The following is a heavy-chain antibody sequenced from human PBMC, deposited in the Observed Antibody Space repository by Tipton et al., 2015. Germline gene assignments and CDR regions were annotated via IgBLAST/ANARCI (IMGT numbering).Heavy chain of an antibody. J-gene: IGHJ5*02. Sequence: TLSLTCAVSWGPLRGYYWSWIRQPPGKGLEWIGEIYHDGGTDYNPSLRSRLTISLDTSKNQFSLKLSSVTAADTAVYYCARDQDDILTGTGNWIDPWGQGTLVTVSS. CDR2: IYHDGGT. V-gene: IGHV4-34*09. D-gene: IGHD3-9*01. CDR1: WGPLRGYY. CDR3: ARDQDDILTGTGNWIDP.